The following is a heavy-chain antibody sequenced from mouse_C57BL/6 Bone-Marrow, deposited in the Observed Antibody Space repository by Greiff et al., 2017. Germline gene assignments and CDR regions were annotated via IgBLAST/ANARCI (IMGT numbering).Heavy chain of an antibody. CDR1: GFTFSSYA. CDR2: ISDGGSYT. V-gene: IGHV5-4*01. Sequence: EVQLVESGGGLVKPGGSLKLSCAASGFTFSSYAMSWVRQTPEKRLEWVATISDGGSYTYYPDNVKGRFTISRDNAKNNLYLQMSHLKSEDTARYNWSRDSSPGCSYWGQGTLVTVSA. CDR3: SRDSSPGCSY. J-gene: IGHJ3*01. D-gene: IGHD1-1*01.